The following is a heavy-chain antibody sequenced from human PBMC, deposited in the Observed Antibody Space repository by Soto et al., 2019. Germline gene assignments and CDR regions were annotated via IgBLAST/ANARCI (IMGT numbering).Heavy chain of an antibody. CDR2: IYYSGST. CDR3: ARRKYGNIDY. Sequence: SETLSLTCTVSGGSISSYYWSWIRQPPGKGLEWIGYIYYSGSTNYNPSLKSRVTISVDTSKNQFSLKLSSVTAADTAVYYCARRKYGNIDYWGQGTLVTVS. J-gene: IGHJ4*02. D-gene: IGHD4-17*01. V-gene: IGHV4-59*08. CDR1: GGSISSYY.